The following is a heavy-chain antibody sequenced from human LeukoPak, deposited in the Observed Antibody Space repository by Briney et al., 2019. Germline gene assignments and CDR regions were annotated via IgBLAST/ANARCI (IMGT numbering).Heavy chain of an antibody. D-gene: IGHD3-10*01. CDR3: AKDVFRVRGVIPTSPFDY. Sequence: PGGSLRLSCAASGFTFDDYAMHGVRQAPGKGLEWVSGITWNSGNIGYADSVKGRFTISRDNAKNSLYLQMNSLRAEDTALYYCAKDVFRVRGVIPTSPFDYWGQGTLVTVSS. CDR1: GFTFDDYA. CDR2: ITWNSGNI. J-gene: IGHJ4*02. V-gene: IGHV3-9*01.